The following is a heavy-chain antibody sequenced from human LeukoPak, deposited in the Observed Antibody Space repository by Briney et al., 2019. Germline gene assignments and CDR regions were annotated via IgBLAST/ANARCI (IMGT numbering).Heavy chain of an antibody. CDR3: AKAPPEDYDSSGYSVAEYFQH. J-gene: IGHJ1*01. V-gene: IGHV3-23*01. CDR1: GFTFSSYA. CDR2: ISGSGGST. D-gene: IGHD3-22*01. Sequence: GGSLRLSCAASGFTFSSYAMSWVRQATGKGLEWVSAISGSGGSTYYADPVKGRFTISRDNSKNTLYLQMNSLRAEDTAVYYCAKAPPEDYDSSGYSVAEYFQHWGQGTLVTVSS.